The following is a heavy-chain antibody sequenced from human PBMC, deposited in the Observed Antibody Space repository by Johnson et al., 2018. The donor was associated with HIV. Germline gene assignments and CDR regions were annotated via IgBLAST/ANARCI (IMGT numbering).Heavy chain of an antibody. J-gene: IGHJ3*01. Sequence: VQLVESGGGLVKPGGSLRLSCAASGFTFDDYGMSWVRQAPGKGLEWVANIKQDGSEKYYVDSVKGRFTISRDNSKNTLYLQMNSLRAEDTAVYYCAKCIWGSSLIDAFDFWGQGTVVTVSS. V-gene: IGHV3-7*01. CDR2: IKQDGSEK. D-gene: IGHD6-13*01. CDR3: AKCIWGSSLIDAFDF. CDR1: GFTFDDYG.